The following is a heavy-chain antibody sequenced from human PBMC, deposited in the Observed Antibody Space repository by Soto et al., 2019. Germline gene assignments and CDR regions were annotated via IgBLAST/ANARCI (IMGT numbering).Heavy chain of an antibody. D-gene: IGHD6-19*01. V-gene: IGHV1-69*13. Sequence: GASVKVSCKASGGTFSSYAISWVRQAPGQGLEWMGGIIPIFGTANYAQKFQGRVTITADESTSTAYMELRSLRSDDTAVYYCARVGDRYSSGWLDYWGQGTLVTVSS. CDR3: ARVGDRYSSGWLDY. CDR1: GGTFSSYA. CDR2: IIPIFGTA. J-gene: IGHJ4*02.